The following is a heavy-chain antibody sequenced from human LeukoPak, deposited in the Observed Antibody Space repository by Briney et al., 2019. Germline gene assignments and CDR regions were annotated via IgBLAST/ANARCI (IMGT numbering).Heavy chain of an antibody. CDR1: GGSISSSSYY. J-gene: IGHJ4*02. D-gene: IGHD3-10*01. V-gene: IGHV4-39*07. Sequence: SETLSLTCTVSGGSISSSSYYWGWIRQPPGKGLEWIGSIYYSGSTYYNPSLKSRVTISVDTSKNQFSLKLSSVTAADTAVYYCARESYRFGEIQRPDYWGQGTLVTVSS. CDR3: ARESYRFGEIQRPDY. CDR2: IYYSGST.